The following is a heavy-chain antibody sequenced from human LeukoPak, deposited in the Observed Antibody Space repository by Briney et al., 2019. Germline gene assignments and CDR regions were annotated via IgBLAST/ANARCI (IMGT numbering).Heavy chain of an antibody. Sequence: GGSLRLSCAASGFTFSSYAMSWVCQAPGKGLEWVSAISGSGGSTYYADSVKGRFTISRDNSKNTLYLQMNSLRAEDTAVYYCAKCYGSGTLTYYFDYWGQGTLVTVSS. CDR1: GFTFSSYA. CDR3: AKCYGSGTLTYYFDY. V-gene: IGHV3-23*01. CDR2: ISGSGGST. D-gene: IGHD3-10*01. J-gene: IGHJ4*02.